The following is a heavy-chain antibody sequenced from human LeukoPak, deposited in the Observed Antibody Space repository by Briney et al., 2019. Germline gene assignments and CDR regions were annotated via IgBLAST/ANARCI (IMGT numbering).Heavy chain of an antibody. J-gene: IGHJ5*02. Sequence: GGSLRLSCAASGFTFSSYAMHWVRQAPGKGLEGGAVISYDGSNKYYADSVKGRFTISRDNSKKTLYLQMNSLKPEDTAAYFCARDLTYSGGWGNWFDPWGQGTLVTVSS. CDR2: ISYDGSNK. D-gene: IGHD6-19*01. CDR1: GFTFSSYA. V-gene: IGHV3-30*04. CDR3: ARDLTYSGGWGNWFDP.